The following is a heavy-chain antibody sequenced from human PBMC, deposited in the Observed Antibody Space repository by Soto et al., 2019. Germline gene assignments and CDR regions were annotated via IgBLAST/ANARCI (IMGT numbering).Heavy chain of an antibody. J-gene: IGHJ4*02. Sequence: QVQMVQSGAEVKKPGASVKVSCKASGYRFTDYGINWVRQAPGQGLEWIGWIRAYNGKTNYAQKVQGRVTMTTDTSTTTAYMELRRLRSDDTAVYYCARRYGDPSSAAGFDFWGQGTLVTVSS. CDR1: GYRFTDYG. V-gene: IGHV1-18*01. CDR2: IRAYNGKT. D-gene: IGHD4-17*01. CDR3: ARRYGDPSSAAGFDF.